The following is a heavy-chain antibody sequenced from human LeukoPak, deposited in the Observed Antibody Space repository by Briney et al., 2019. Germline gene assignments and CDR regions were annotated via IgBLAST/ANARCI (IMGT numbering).Heavy chain of an antibody. CDR2: ISGSGGST. V-gene: IGHV3-23*01. D-gene: IGHD3-22*01. CDR3: ARDPNYYDSSGTFQH. Sequence: GGSLRLSCAASGFTFSSYAMSWVRQAPGKGLEWVSAISGSGGSTYYADSVKGRFTISRDNSKNTLYLQMNSLRAEDTAVYYCARDPNYYDSSGTFQHWGQGTLVTVSS. CDR1: GFTFSSYA. J-gene: IGHJ1*01.